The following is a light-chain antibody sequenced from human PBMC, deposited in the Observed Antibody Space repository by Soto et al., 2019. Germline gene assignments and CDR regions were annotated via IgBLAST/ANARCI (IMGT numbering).Light chain of an antibody. CDR1: QSISSW. CDR2: DVS. Sequence: ENPMTQSPSPPAASVRDKVPLPFRASQSISSWLAWYQQKPGKAPKFLIYDVSTLESGVPSRFSGSGSGTEFTLTISSLQPEDVAIYYCQKYDNAPWTFGQGTKVDIK. V-gene: IGKV1-5*01. J-gene: IGKJ1*01. CDR3: QKYDNAPWT.